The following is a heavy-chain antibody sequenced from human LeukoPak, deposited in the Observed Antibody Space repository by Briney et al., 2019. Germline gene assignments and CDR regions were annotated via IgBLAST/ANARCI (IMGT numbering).Heavy chain of an antibody. V-gene: IGHV3-23*01. CDR2: ISGGGGSS. D-gene: IGHD6-19*01. Sequence: HPGGSLRLSCAASGFTFSSYAMSWVRQAPGKGLEWVSGISGGGGSSYNADSVKGRLTISRDNSKNTLYLQMNSLRAEDTAVYYCAKDKRISIGEAGTFDFWGQGTLVTVSS. J-gene: IGHJ4*02. CDR1: GFTFSSYA. CDR3: AKDKRISIGEAGTFDF.